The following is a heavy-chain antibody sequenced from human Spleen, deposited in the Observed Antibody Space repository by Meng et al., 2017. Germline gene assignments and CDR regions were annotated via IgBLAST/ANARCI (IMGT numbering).Heavy chain of an antibody. Sequence: ASVKVSCKASGYTFTGYYMHWVQQAPGQGLEWMGWINPNSGGTNYAQKFQGRVTMTRDTSISTAYMELSRLRSDDTAVYYCARVVVVAATPALMDYWGQGTLVTVSS. CDR3: ARVVVVAATPALMDY. CDR2: INPNSGGT. CDR1: GYTFTGYY. J-gene: IGHJ4*02. V-gene: IGHV1-2*02. D-gene: IGHD2-15*01.